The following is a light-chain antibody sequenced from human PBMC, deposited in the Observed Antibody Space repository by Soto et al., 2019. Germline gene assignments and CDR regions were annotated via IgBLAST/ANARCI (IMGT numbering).Light chain of an antibody. CDR2: VGS. Sequence: DVVMTQSPLSLSVTPGEPASISCRSSQSLLHSNGYNYLDWYLQKPGQSPQVLIYVGSNRASGVPDRFSGSGSGTDFTLKISRVEAEDVGVYYCMQALQTPTFGQGTKVDI. V-gene: IGKV2-28*01. CDR1: QSLLHSNGYNY. CDR3: MQALQTPT. J-gene: IGKJ1*01.